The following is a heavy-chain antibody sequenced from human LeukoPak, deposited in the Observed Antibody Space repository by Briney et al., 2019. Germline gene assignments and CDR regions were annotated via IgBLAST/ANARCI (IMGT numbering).Heavy chain of an antibody. CDR1: GGSFSGYY. CDR2: INHSGST. CDR3: ASPSSADYYDSSGYSPFDY. D-gene: IGHD3-22*01. J-gene: IGHJ4*02. V-gene: IGHV4-34*01. Sequence: SETLSLTCAVYGGSFSGYYWSWIRQPPGKGLEWIGEINHSGSTNYNPSLKSRVTISVDTSKNQFSLKLSSVTAADTAVYYCASPSSADYYDSSGYSPFDYWGREPWSPSPQ.